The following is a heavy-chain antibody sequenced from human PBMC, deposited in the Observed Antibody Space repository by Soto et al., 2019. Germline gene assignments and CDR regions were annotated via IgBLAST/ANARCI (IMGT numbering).Heavy chain of an antibody. V-gene: IGHV4-39*01. Sequence: PSETLSLTCTVSGDSISSSTYYWGWIRQSPGKGLEWIGNIHYSGSTYYNPSLKSRVTISVDTSKNQFSLKLSSVTAADTAVYYRASYYYVSGDYRPLDYWGQGTLVTVSS. J-gene: IGHJ4*02. CDR1: GDSISSSTYY. D-gene: IGHD3-10*01. CDR2: IHYSGST. CDR3: ASYYYVSGDYRPLDY.